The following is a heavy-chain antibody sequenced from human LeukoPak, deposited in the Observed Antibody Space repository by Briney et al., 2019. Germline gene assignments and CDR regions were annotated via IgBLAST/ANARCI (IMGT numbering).Heavy chain of an antibody. D-gene: IGHD3-22*01. J-gene: IGHJ4*02. V-gene: IGHV3-23*01. CDR3: AKRGVVIRVILVGFHKEAYYFDS. CDR1: GITLSNYG. Sequence: GSLRLSCAVSGITLSNYGMSWVRQAPGKGLEWVAGISGSGGSTKYADSVKGRFTISRDNRKNTLYLQMNSLRVEDTAVYFCAKRGVVIRVILVGFHKEAYYFDSWGQGALVTVSS. CDR2: ISGSGGST.